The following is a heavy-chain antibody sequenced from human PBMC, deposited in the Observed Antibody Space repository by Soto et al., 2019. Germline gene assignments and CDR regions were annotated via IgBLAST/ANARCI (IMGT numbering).Heavy chain of an antibody. Sequence: PSETLSLTCAVYGGSFSGYYWSWIRQPPGKGLEWIGEINHSGSTNYNPSLKSRVTISVDTSKNQFSLKLSSVTAADTAVYYCARGLIIVVVVLHSRFDSWGQGTMVTVSS. J-gene: IGHJ3*02. CDR1: GGSFSGYY. CDR3: ARGLIIVVVVLHSRFDS. V-gene: IGHV4-34*01. CDR2: INHSGST. D-gene: IGHD2-15*01.